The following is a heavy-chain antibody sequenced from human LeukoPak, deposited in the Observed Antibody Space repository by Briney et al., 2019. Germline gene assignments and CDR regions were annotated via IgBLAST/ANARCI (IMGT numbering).Heavy chain of an antibody. Sequence: GGSLRLSCAASGFTCSNYYMSWVRQAPGKGLEWVSDISGSGGSTYHADSVKGRFTISRDNSKNTLYLQMNSLRAEDTAVYYCAKELDSSGYFDYWGQGTLVTVSS. D-gene: IGHD3-22*01. J-gene: IGHJ4*02. CDR2: ISGSGGST. V-gene: IGHV3-23*01. CDR3: AKELDSSGYFDY. CDR1: GFTCSNYY.